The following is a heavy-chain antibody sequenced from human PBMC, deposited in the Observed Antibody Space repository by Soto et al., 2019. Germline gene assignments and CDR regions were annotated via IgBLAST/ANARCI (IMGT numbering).Heavy chain of an antibody. V-gene: IGHV4-61*08. D-gene: IGHD7-27*01. Sequence: SETLSLTCTVSGDSVTSGGYFWSWIRQHPGKGLEWIGRIYTSGSTNYNPSLKSRVTMSVDTSKNQFSLKLSSVTAADTAVYYCARELTGDSIWGQGTLVTVSS. J-gene: IGHJ4*02. CDR2: IYTSGST. CDR1: GDSVTSGGYF. CDR3: ARELTGDSI.